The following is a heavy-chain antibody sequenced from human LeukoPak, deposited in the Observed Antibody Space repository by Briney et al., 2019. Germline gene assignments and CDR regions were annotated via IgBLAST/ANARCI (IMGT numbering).Heavy chain of an antibody. V-gene: IGHV3-30*02. Sequence: GGSLRLSCAASGFTFSRYGMHWVRQAPGKGLEWVAFIRYDESDKKYKDSVKGRFTVSKDNSKNTLSLQMHSLRVEDTAVYYCATHYYASGNYYNPIFYWGQGALVTVSS. CDR1: GFTFSRYG. CDR3: ATHYYASGNYYNPIFY. J-gene: IGHJ4*02. D-gene: IGHD3-10*01. CDR2: IRYDESDK.